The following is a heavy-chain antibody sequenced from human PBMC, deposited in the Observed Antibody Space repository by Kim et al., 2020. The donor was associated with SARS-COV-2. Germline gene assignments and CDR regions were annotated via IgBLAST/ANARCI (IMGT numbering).Heavy chain of an antibody. J-gene: IGHJ5*02. Sequence: SVQGRFTISRDHSQNTRYLQRNSLRAADTAVYYCARHARSGSYFVNWFDPWGQGTLVTVSS. D-gene: IGHD1-26*01. CDR3: ARHARSGSYFVNWFDP. V-gene: IGHV3-66*04.